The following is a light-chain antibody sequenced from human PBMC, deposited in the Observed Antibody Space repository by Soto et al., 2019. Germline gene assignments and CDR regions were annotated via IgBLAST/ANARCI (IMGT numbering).Light chain of an antibody. CDR3: MQPLENFRT. V-gene: IGKV2-28*01. CDR2: LGS. Sequence: IVMTQSPLSLSVTPGEAASISCMSSARLLHKNGYNYVHWYMQKPGQSPQLLIYLGSNRASGVPDRFSGSGSDTYFTLEISRVEADDVGVYYCMQPLENFRTFGQGTKVAI. CDR1: ARLLHKNGYNY. J-gene: IGKJ1*01.